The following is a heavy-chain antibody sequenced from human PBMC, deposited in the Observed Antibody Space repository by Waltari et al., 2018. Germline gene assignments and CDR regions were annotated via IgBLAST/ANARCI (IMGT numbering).Heavy chain of an antibody. CDR3: ATYDSSGYFFAD. V-gene: IGHV4-31*01. D-gene: IGHD3-22*01. J-gene: IGHJ4*02. CDR1: GGSISSGGYY. Sequence: QVQLQESGPGLVKPSQTLSLTCTVSGGSISSGGYYWSWIRQYPGKGLEWVGYIYYSGSTYYNPSLKSLVTISVDTSKSHFSLKLSSVTAADTAVYYCATYDSSGYFFADWGQGTLVTVSS. CDR2: IYYSGST.